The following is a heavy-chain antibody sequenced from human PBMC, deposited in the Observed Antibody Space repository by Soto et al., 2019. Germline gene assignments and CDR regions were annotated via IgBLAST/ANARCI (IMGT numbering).Heavy chain of an antibody. CDR2: MNPNSGDT. D-gene: IGHD3-10*01. J-gene: IGHJ6*02. Sequence: ASVKVSFKTSGYTFSTYDINCVRQAPGQGLEWMGWMNPNSGDTGYAQKFLGRLTMTRDSSIRTVYMELSSLSSEDTAVYYCARVNYYGSGSYQDFFYFYALDVWGQGTTVTVSS. CDR3: ARVNYYGSGSYQDFFYFYALDV. V-gene: IGHV1-8*01. CDR1: GYTFSTYD.